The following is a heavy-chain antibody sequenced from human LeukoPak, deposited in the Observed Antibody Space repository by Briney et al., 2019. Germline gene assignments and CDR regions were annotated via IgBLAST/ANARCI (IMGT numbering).Heavy chain of an antibody. J-gene: IGHJ6*02. CDR2: ISSSSSYI. CDR3: ARVPMGTSGMDV. D-gene: IGHD7-27*01. CDR1: GFTFSSYS. V-gene: IGHV3-21*01. Sequence: GGSLRLSCAASGFTFSSYSMNWVRQAPGKELEWVSSISSSSSYIYYADSVKGRFTISRDNAKNSLYLQMNSLRAEDTAVYYCARVPMGTSGMDVWGQGTTVTVSS.